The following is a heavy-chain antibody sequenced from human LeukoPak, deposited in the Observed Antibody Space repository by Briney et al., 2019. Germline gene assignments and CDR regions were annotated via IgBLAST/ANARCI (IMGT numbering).Heavy chain of an antibody. Sequence: ASVTVSCKASGYAFTSDGISWVRQAPGQGLEWRGWSSAYNGNTNYAQKLQGRVTMTTDTSTSTAYMELRSLRSDDTAVYYCARDHCSGGSCCSDYFDYWGQGTLVTVSS. CDR3: ARDHCSGGSCCSDYFDY. J-gene: IGHJ4*02. V-gene: IGHV1-18*01. D-gene: IGHD2-15*01. CDR1: GYAFTSDG. CDR2: SSAYNGNT.